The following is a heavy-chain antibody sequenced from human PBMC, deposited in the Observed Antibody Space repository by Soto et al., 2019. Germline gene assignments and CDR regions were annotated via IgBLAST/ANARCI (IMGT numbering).Heavy chain of an antibody. CDR2: IYWDHDK. CDR1: GLSLTTSGVG. V-gene: IGHV2-5*02. J-gene: IGHJ5*02. Sequence: QITLKESGPTLVKPTQTLTLTCTVSGLSLTTSGVGVGWIRQPPGKALERLALIYWDHDKRYSPSLKRRLTINKDTSTNRMVLTMTNVDPADTATNFCAHRTTTVTWWFDPWAQGTLVTFSP. D-gene: IGHD4-17*01. CDR3: AHRTTTVTWWFDP.